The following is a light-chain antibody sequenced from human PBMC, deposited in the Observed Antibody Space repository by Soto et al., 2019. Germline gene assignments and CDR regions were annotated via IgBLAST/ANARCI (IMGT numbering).Light chain of an antibody. J-gene: IGLJ2*01. CDR3: ASHAGRKNII. CDR1: SSDVGGYNY. CDR2: EVT. Sequence: QSALTQPASVSGSPGQSITISCTGTSSDVGGYNYVSWYQQHPGQVPKLTIYEVTNRPSGVSSRFSGSKSGNTASLTISGLQAEDEADYYCASHAGRKNIIFGGGTKLTVL. V-gene: IGLV2-14*01.